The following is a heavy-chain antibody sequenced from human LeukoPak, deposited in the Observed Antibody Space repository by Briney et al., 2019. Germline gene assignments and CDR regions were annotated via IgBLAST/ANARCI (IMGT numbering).Heavy chain of an antibody. CDR2: ISYCGTT. J-gene: IGHJ3*01. Sequence: NSSDTLSLTCTVSGDSFSSSNFYWGWLRQPPGKGLEWIGSISYCGTTYYNPSLKSRVTISVDKSKNQFSLNLSSVTAADTAVYYCARSRDWSVFWGHGTMVTVSS. CDR1: GDSFSSSNFY. V-gene: IGHV4-39*01. CDR3: ARSRDWSVF. D-gene: IGHD3-9*01.